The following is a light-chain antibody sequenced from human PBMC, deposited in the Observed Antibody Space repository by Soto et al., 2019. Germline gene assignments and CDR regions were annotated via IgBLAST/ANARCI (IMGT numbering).Light chain of an antibody. V-gene: IGKV3-11*01. CDR3: QQRSNWPPIT. Sequence: EIVLTQSPATLSLSPGERATLSCRASQSVGSYLAWYQQKPGQAPRLLIYDASNRATGIPARFSGSGSGTDFTLTTSSLEPADFAVYYCQQRSNWPPITFGQGTRLEIK. CDR2: DAS. J-gene: IGKJ5*01. CDR1: QSVGSY.